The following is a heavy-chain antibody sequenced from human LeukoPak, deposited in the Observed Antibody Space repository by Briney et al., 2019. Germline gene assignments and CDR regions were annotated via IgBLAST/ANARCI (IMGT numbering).Heavy chain of an antibody. D-gene: IGHD5-24*01. V-gene: IGHV1-2*02. CDR3: ARVVVRDANNYKDY. CDR1: GYTFTGYY. J-gene: IGHJ4*02. Sequence: ASVRVSCKASGYTFTGYYMHWVRQAPGQGLEWMGWVNPTSGGTNYTQKFQGRVTMTRDTSISTAYMELSRLRSDDTAVYYCARVVVRDANNYKDYWGQGTLVTVSS. CDR2: VNPTSGGT.